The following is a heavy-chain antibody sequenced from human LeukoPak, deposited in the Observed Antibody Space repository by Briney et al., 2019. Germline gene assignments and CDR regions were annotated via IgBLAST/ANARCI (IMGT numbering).Heavy chain of an antibody. CDR3: ARGGHRRYYYTSGSAFDP. CDR1: GYTFTNYG. V-gene: IGHV1-18*01. D-gene: IGHD3-10*01. J-gene: IGHJ5*02. CDR2: ISAYNGNT. Sequence: SVKVSCKSSGYTFTNYGISWVRQAPGQGLEWMGWISAYNGNTHYAQNLQGRVTMTTDTSTSTAYMELKSLRSDGTAVYYCARGGHRRYYYTSGSAFDPWGQGTLVTVSS.